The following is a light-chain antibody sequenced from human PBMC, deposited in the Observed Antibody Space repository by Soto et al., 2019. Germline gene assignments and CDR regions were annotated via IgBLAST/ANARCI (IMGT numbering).Light chain of an antibody. Sequence: DIQMTQSPSTLSASVGDRVTITCRASQSISSWLAWYQQKPGKAPKLLIYDASSLESGVPSRFSGSGSGTEFTLTIRSLQPDDFATYYCQQYNSYLGAFGQGTKVEIK. CDR3: QQYNSYLGA. J-gene: IGKJ1*01. CDR2: DAS. V-gene: IGKV1-5*01. CDR1: QSISSW.